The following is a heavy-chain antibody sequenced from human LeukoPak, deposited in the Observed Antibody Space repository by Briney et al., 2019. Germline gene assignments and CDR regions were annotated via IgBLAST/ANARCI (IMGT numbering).Heavy chain of an antibody. CDR3: VKDTSGTY. V-gene: IGHV3-48*01. J-gene: IGHJ4*02. CDR1: GLTFCSYS. Sequence: GGSLRLSCAASGLTFCSYSVNWVRQAPGKGLEWVSYISGSSTTRSYADSVKGRFTISRDNAKNSLYLQMSSLRAEDTAIYYCVKDTSGTYWGQGTLVTVSS. CDR2: ISGSSTTR. D-gene: IGHD1-26*01.